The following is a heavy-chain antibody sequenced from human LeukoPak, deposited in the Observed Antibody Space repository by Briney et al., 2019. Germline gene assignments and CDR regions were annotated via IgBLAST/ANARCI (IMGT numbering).Heavy chain of an antibody. CDR3: ARALIAAVGYFDP. CDR1: GASISNYY. D-gene: IGHD6-13*01. V-gene: IGHV4-4*09. J-gene: IGHJ5*02. Sequence: SETLSLTCTVSGASISNYYWSWIRQPPGKGLEWIGYIYTSGSTNYNPSLKSRVTMSVDTSKNQFSLKLSSVTAADTAVYYCARALIAAVGYFDPWGQGTLVTVSS. CDR2: IYTSGST.